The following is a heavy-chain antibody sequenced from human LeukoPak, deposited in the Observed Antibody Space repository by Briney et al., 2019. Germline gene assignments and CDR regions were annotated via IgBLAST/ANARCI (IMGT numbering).Heavy chain of an antibody. J-gene: IGHJ4*02. CDR3: ASLDQPDY. CDR1: GFTFSSYA. CDR2: ISYDGSNK. V-gene: IGHV3-30-3*01. Sequence: PGRSLRLSCAASGFTFSSYAMHWVRQAPGKGPEWVAVISYDGSNKYYADSVKGRFTISRDNSKNTLYLQMNSLRAEDTAVYYCASLDQPDYWGQGTLVTVSS.